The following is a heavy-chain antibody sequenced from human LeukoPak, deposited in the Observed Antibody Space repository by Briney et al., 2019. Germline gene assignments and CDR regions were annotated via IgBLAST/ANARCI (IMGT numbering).Heavy chain of an antibody. CDR3: ARGGVDYYGSGTYYLMYYFDY. D-gene: IGHD3-10*01. J-gene: IGHJ4*02. CDR1: GFTFSSYT. Sequence: GGSLRLSCAASGFTFSSYTMTWVRQAPGKGLEWVSGISGSGGATYYADSVKGRFTISRDDPHNTLYLQMNSLRAEDTAVYFCARGGVDYYGSGTYYLMYYFDYWGQGALVTVSS. CDR2: ISGSGGAT. V-gene: IGHV3-23*01.